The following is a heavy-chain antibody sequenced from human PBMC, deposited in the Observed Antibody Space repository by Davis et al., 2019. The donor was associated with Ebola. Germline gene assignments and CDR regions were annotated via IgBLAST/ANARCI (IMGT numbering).Heavy chain of an antibody. Sequence: GESLKISCKTSGYNFSNFWIGWVRQMPGKGLEWLGSLFPDDSDLRYSPAFQGQVTISADKSISTAYLHWSSLKASDTAMYYCAKFSFLGGMDVWGQGTTVIVSS. J-gene: IGHJ6*02. CDR1: GYNFSNFW. CDR2: LFPDDSDL. D-gene: IGHD3-3*01. CDR3: AKFSFLGGMDV. V-gene: IGHV5-51*01.